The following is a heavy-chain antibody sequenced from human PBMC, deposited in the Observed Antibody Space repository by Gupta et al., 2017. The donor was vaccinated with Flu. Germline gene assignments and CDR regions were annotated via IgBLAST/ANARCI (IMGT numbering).Heavy chain of an antibody. CDR2: ISSSSSYR. V-gene: IGHV3-21*01. CDR3: AREKGLGPTWYFDL. CDR1: GFTFNSYS. D-gene: IGHD3/OR15-3a*01. J-gene: IGHJ2*01. Sequence: EVQLVESGGGLVKPGGSLRLSCAAFGFTFNSYSMNWVRQAPGKGLEWVSSISSSSSYRYYADSVKGRFTISRDNAKNSLYLQVNSLRAEDTAVYYCAREKGLGPTWYFDLWGRGTLVTVSS.